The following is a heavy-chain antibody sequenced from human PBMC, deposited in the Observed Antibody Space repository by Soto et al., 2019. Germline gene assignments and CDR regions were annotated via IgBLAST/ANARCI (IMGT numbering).Heavy chain of an antibody. Sequence: QVQLVQSGAEVKKPGASVKVSCKVSGYTLTELSMHWVRQAPGKGLEWMGGFDHEDGETIYAQKFQGRVTMTEDTSTDTAYMELSSLRSEDTAVYYCATRERIAARPRLSYYYYYMDVWGKGTTVTVSS. CDR2: FDHEDGET. J-gene: IGHJ6*03. V-gene: IGHV1-24*01. CDR3: ATRERIAARPRLSYYYYYMDV. CDR1: GYTLTELS. D-gene: IGHD6-6*01.